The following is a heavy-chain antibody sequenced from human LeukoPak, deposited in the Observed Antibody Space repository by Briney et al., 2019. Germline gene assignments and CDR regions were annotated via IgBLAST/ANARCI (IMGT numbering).Heavy chain of an antibody. CDR3: ARDRAALQDWVEFDP. J-gene: IGHJ5*02. D-gene: IGHD3/OR15-3a*01. CDR2: IRDSGEA. V-gene: IGHV3-66*03. CDR1: GSRVSDYY. Sequence: GGSLRLSCAVSGSRVSDYYMSWVRQAPGKGLEWVGLIRDSGEAFYADFVRGRFAISRDESENTLYLQMNSLRVEDTAVYFCARDRAALQDWVEFDPWGQGTPVIVSS.